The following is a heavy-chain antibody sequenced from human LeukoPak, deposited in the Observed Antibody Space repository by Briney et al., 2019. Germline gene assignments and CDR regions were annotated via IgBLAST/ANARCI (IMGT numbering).Heavy chain of an antibody. Sequence: PSETLSLTCTVSGYSISSGYYWGWIRQPPGKGLEWIGSIYHSGSTYYNPSLKSRVTISVDTSTNQFSLKLSSVTAADTAVYYCAGDTLPLIGGIAVAGTGFDYWGQGTLVTVSS. CDR1: GYSISSGYY. V-gene: IGHV4-38-2*02. D-gene: IGHD6-19*01. CDR3: AGDTLPLIGGIAVAGTGFDY. J-gene: IGHJ4*02. CDR2: IYHSGST.